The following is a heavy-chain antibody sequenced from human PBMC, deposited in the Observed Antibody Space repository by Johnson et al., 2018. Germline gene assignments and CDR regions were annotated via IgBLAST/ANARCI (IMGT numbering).Heavy chain of an antibody. CDR1: EFPFSAFA. Sequence: VQLVQSGGGLVQPGGSLKLSCAASEFPFSAFAIHWVRQASGKGLEWVGRIRSRANRYAPAYGVSVKGRFTVSRDDSKNTAYLQMNSLKTEDTAVYYCTPDVWPHNGLDYWGQGTLVTVSS. J-gene: IGHJ4*02. CDR3: TPDVWPHNGLDY. D-gene: IGHD3-3*01. V-gene: IGHV3-73*01. CDR2: IRSRANRYAP.